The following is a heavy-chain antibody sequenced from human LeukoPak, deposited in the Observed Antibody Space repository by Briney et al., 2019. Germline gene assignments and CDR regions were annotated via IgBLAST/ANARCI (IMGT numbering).Heavy chain of an antibody. J-gene: IGHJ4*02. D-gene: IGHD1-26*01. Sequence: PGRSLRLSCAASGFTFSSNAMSWVRQAPGKGLDWVSTISGSGDSTYYADSVKGRFTISRDNSKNTLYLQMNSLRAEDTAVYYCAKLVGATSGYWGQGTLVTVSS. CDR1: GFTFSSNA. V-gene: IGHV3-23*01. CDR2: ISGSGDST. CDR3: AKLVGATSGY.